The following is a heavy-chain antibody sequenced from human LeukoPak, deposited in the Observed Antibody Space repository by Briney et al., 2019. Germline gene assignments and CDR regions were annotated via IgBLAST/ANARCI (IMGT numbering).Heavy chain of an antibody. CDR1: GGSISSGGYY. CDR3: ARDPSGWVDY. Sequence: SQTPSLTCTVSGGSISSGGYYWSWIRQPPGKGLEWIGYIYHSGSTYYNPSLKSRVTISVDRSKNQFSLKLSSVTAADTAVYYCARDPSGWVDYWGQGTLVTVSS. CDR2: IYHSGST. V-gene: IGHV4-30-2*01. J-gene: IGHJ4*02. D-gene: IGHD6-19*01.